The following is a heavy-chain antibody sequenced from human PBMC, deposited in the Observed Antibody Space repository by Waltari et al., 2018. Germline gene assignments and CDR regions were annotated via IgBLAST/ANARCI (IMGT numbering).Heavy chain of an antibody. J-gene: IGHJ4*02. Sequence: QLQLQESGPGLVKPSETLSLTCTVPGGSISSSSYYWGWIRPPPGKGLEWIGSIYYSGSTYYNPSLKSRVTISVDTSKNQFSLKLSSVTVADTAVYYCAREVVVVVAATQNQFDYWGQGTLVTVSS. CDR3: AREVVVVVAATQNQFDY. D-gene: IGHD2-15*01. CDR2: IYYSGST. V-gene: IGHV4-39*07. CDR1: GGSISSSSYY.